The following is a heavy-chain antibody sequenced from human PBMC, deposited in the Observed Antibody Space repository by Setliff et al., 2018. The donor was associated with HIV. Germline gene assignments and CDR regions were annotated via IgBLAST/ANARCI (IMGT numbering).Heavy chain of an antibody. D-gene: IGHD2-15*01. J-gene: IGHJ4*02. V-gene: IGHV1-8*02. Sequence: ASVKVSCKASGYTFSSSNINWVRQATGQGLEWVGWVNPSSGNTAYSQKFQGRVTMTSDTSMSTASMEVSSLRSDDTAVYYCARLYCGGGSCSSDYWGQGTLVTVSS. CDR2: VNPSSGNT. CDR1: GYTFSSSN. CDR3: ARLYCGGGSCSSDY.